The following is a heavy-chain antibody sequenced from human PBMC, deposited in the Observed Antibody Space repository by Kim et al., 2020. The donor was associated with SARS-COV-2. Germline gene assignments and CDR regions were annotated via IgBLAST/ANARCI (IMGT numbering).Heavy chain of an antibody. CDR1: GFTFSSYS. V-gene: IGHV3-21*01. J-gene: IGHJ3*02. Sequence: GGSLRLSCAASGFTFSSYSMNWVRQAPGKGLEWVSSISSSSSSIYYADSVKGRFTISRDNAKNSLYLQMNSLRAEDTAVYYCARFNSMNAFDNWGQGTMVTVSS. D-gene: IGHD4-4*01. CDR3: ARFNSMNAFDN. CDR2: ISSSSSSI.